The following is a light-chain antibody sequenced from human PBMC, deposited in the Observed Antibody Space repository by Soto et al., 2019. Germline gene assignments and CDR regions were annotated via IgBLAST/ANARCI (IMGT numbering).Light chain of an antibody. Sequence: QSALTQAAAVSGSPGQSITISCTGTSSDISIYNYVSWYQQHPGKAPKLIIYEVSNRPSGISNRFSGAKSGNTASLTISGLQVEDEADYYCCSYTSSTNYVFGAGTKVTVL. V-gene: IGLV2-14*01. J-gene: IGLJ1*01. CDR3: CSYTSSTNYV. CDR2: EVS. CDR1: SSDISIYNY.